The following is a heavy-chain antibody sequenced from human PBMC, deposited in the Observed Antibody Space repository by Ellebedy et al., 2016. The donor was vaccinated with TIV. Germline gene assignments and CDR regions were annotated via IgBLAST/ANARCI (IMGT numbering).Heavy chain of an antibody. D-gene: IGHD2-15*01. CDR3: ASCSGAHYGMDV. CDR2: IYYSGST. J-gene: IGHJ6*02. CDR1: GGSISSGGYY. Sequence: MPSETLSLTCTVSGGSISSGGYYWSWIRQHPGKGLEWIGYIYYSGSTYYNPSLKSRVTISVDTSKNQFSLKLSSVTAADTAVYYCASCSGAHYGMDVWGQGTTVTVSS. V-gene: IGHV4-31*03.